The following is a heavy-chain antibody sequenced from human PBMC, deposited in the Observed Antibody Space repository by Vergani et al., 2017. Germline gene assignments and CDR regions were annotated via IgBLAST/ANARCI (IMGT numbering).Heavy chain of an antibody. CDR3: ARGNTETNGHRYYSYYKDV. J-gene: IGHJ6*03. D-gene: IGHD4-11*01. V-gene: IGHV4-34*01. CDR1: GGSFTSYH. CDR2: VDHTGRP. Sequence: QVQLQQWGGGLLKPSETLSLTCVVNGGSFTSYHWTWIRQSPGEGLEWVGDVDHTGRPDYNPSLKSRLTMSVDKSRNQFSLTRNYVTATDTAIYCWARGNTETNGHRYYSYYKDVRGQGAAVTVS.